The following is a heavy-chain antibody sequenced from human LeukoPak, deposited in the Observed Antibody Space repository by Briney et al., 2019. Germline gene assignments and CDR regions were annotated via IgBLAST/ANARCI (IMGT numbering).Heavy chain of an antibody. CDR3: ARTPIVGAIGWFDP. CDR1: GGSISSYY. CDR2: IYTSGST. D-gene: IGHD1-26*01. J-gene: IGHJ5*02. V-gene: IGHV4-4*07. Sequence: PSETLSLTCTVSGGSISSYYWSWIRQPAGKGLEWIGRIYTSGSTNYNPSLKSRVTMSVDTSKNQFSLKLSSVTAADTAVYYCARTPIVGAIGWFDPWGQGTLVTVYS.